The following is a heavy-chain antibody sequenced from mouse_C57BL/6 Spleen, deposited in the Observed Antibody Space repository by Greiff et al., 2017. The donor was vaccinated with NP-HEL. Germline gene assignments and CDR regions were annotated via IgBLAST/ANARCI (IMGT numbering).Heavy chain of an antibody. CDR2: ISDGGSYT. Sequence: EVQLVESGGGLVKPGGSLKLSCAASGFTFSSYAMSWVRQTPEKRLEWVATISDGGSYTYYPDNVKGRFTISRDNAKNNLYLQMSHLKSEDTAMYYCAREGVNWGYFDYWGQGTTLTVSS. D-gene: IGHD4-1*01. V-gene: IGHV5-4*01. CDR3: AREGVNWGYFDY. J-gene: IGHJ2*01. CDR1: GFTFSSYA.